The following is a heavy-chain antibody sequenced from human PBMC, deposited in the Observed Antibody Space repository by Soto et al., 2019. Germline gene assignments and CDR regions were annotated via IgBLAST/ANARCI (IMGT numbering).Heavy chain of an antibody. J-gene: IGHJ4*02. V-gene: IGHV3-74*01. Sequence: EVQLVESGGGLVQPGGSLRLSCAASGFTFSSYWMHWVRQAPGKGLMLISRINTDGSSTSYVDSVQGRFTISRDNGKNTLFLQMNSLRGEDTAVYYCARRGSGVTRGLHYWGQGTLVTVSS. CDR3: ARRGSGVTRGLHY. CDR2: INTDGSST. CDR1: GFTFSSYW. D-gene: IGHD2-15*01.